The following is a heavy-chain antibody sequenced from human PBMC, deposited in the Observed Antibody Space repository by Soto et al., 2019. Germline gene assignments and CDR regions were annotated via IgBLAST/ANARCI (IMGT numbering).Heavy chain of an antibody. Sequence: GGSLRLSCAASGFTFSSYAMHWVRQAPGKGLEWVAVISYDGSNKYYADSVKGRFTISRDNSKNTLYLQMNSLRAEDTAVYYCAREQGTMVRGVIIGYYYGMDVWGQGTTVTVSS. CDR3: AREQGTMVRGVIIGYYYGMDV. CDR1: GFTFSSYA. CDR2: ISYDGSNK. V-gene: IGHV3-30-3*01. D-gene: IGHD3-10*01. J-gene: IGHJ6*02.